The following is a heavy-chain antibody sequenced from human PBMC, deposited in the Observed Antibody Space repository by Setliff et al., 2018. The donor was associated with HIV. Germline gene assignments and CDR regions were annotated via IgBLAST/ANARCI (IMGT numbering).Heavy chain of an antibody. CDR3: AKDCDYFDSSAYYDALDM. CDR2: VRYDESNK. Sequence: GGSLRLSCVASGFTFSTFAMHWVRQAPGKGLEWVACVRYDESNKYYAESVKDRFTISRDNAKSSLYLQMNSLRVEDTAVYYCAKDCDYFDSSAYYDALDMWGQGTMVTVSS. D-gene: IGHD3-22*01. V-gene: IGHV3-30*02. J-gene: IGHJ3*02. CDR1: GFTFSTFA.